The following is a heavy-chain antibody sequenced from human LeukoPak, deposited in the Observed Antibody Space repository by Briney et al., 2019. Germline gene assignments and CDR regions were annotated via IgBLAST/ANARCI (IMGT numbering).Heavy chain of an antibody. CDR2: ITSSSTI. Sequence: GGSLRLSCVAFGFTFSTCPMYWVRQAPGKGLEWLSYITSSSTIFYADSVKGRFTISGDNAKNSLYLQMNSLRAEDTAVYYCARDRPESGYDNDYWGQGTLVTVSS. J-gene: IGHJ4*02. D-gene: IGHD5-12*01. V-gene: IGHV3-48*04. CDR1: GFTFSTCP. CDR3: ARDRPESGYDNDY.